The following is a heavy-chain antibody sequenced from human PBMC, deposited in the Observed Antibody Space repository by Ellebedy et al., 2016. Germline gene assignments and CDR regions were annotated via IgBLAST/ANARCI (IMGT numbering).Heavy chain of an antibody. CDR1: GFTFSSYG. J-gene: IGHJ6*02. V-gene: IGHV3-33*01. Sequence: GGSLRLSCAASGFTFSSYGMHWVRQAPGKGLEWVAVIWYDGSNKYYADSVKGRFTISRDNSKNTLYLQVNSLRAEDTAVYYCARDKYSSVRLKVPYYYYGMDVWGQGTTVTVSS. CDR3: ARDKYSSVRLKVPYYYYGMDV. D-gene: IGHD6-19*01. CDR2: IWYDGSNK.